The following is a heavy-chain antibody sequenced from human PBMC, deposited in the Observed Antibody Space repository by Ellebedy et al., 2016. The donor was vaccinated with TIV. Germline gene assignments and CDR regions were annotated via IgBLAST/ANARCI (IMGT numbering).Heavy chain of an antibody. CDR2: ISAYNGNT. D-gene: IGHD4-17*01. CDR1: GYTLTELS. Sequence: ASVKVSXXVSGYTLTELSMHWVRQAPGQGLEWMGWISAYNGNTNYAQKLQGRVTMTTDTSTSTAYMELRSLRSDDTAVYYCARDLRGLYGMDVWGQGTTVTVSS. CDR3: ARDLRGLYGMDV. V-gene: IGHV1-18*01. J-gene: IGHJ6*02.